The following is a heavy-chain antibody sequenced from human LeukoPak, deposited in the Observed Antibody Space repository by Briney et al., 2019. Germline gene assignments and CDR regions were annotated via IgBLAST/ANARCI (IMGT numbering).Heavy chain of an antibody. CDR3: ARTWTQLWFDY. V-gene: IGHV4-34*01. CDR2: INHSGST. D-gene: IGHD5-18*01. Sequence: PSETLSLTCAVYGGSFSGYYWSWIRQPPGKGLEWIGEINHSGSTNYNPSLKSRVTISVDTSKNQFSLKLSSVTAADTAVYYCARTWTQLWFDYWGQGTLVTVSS. J-gene: IGHJ4*02. CDR1: GGSFSGYY.